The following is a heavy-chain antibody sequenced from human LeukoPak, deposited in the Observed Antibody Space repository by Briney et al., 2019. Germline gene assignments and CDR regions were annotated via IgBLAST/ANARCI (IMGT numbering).Heavy chain of an antibody. CDR1: GYTFTSYE. V-gene: IGHV1-8*02. D-gene: IGHD3-22*01. Sequence: GASVRVSCKASGYTFTSYEINWVRQATGQGLEWMRWMNPNSGNTGYAQKFQGRVTMTRNTSISTAYMELSSLRSEDTAVYYCARGPLPDPDYYDSSGYPFDYWGQGTLVTVSS. J-gene: IGHJ4*02. CDR3: ARGPLPDPDYYDSSGYPFDY. CDR2: MNPNSGNT.